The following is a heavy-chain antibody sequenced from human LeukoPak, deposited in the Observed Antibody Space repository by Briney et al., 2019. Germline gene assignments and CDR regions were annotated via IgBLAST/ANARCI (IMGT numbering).Heavy chain of an antibody. J-gene: IGHJ4*02. CDR2: IIPILGIA. Sequence: VASVKVSCKASGGTFSSYAISWVRQAPGQGLEWMGGIIPILGIANYAQKFQGRVTITADKSTSTAYMELSSLRSEDTAVYYCARVPGGYGSGSSFDYWGQGTLVTVSS. CDR1: GGTFSSYA. CDR3: ARVPGGYGSGSSFDY. V-gene: IGHV1-69*04. D-gene: IGHD3-10*01.